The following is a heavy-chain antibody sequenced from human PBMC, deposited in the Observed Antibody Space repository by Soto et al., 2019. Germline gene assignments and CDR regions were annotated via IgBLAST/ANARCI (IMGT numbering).Heavy chain of an antibody. J-gene: IGHJ4*02. CDR2: ISGSGGST. CDR3: AKDLRYSYGPPQSVY. D-gene: IGHD5-18*01. CDR1: GFTFSSYA. V-gene: IGHV3-23*01. Sequence: GGSLRLSCAASGFTFSSYAMSWVRQAPGKGLEWVSAISGSGGSTYYADSVKGRFTISRDNSKNTLYLQMNSLGAEDTAVYYCAKDLRYSYGPPQSVYWGQGTLVTVSS.